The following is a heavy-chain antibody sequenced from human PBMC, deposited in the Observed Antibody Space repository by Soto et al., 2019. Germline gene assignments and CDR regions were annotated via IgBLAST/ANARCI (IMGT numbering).Heavy chain of an antibody. V-gene: IGHV4-39*01. Sequence: SETLSLTCTVSGGSISSSSFHWGWIRQPPGKGLEWIGSFFYSGITFYSPSLKSRVTISVDTSKNQFSLKLSSVTAADTAVYYCARRERAAGTDWWFDPWGQGTLVTVSS. CDR2: FFYSGIT. CDR1: GGSISSSSFH. D-gene: IGHD6-13*01. CDR3: ARRERAAGTDWWFDP. J-gene: IGHJ5*02.